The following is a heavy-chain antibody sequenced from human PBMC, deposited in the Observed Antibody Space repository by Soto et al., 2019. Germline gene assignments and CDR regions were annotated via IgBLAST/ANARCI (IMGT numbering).Heavy chain of an antibody. CDR1: GGSISGNY. CDR3: ARGGCSSCWFDP. Sequence: SETLSLTCTVSGGSISGNYWSWIRQPPGKGLEWIGYIYYSGTTNYNPSLKSRVAMSVDTSKNQFTLKLSSVTAADTAVYYCARGGCSSCWFDPWGQGTPVTVSS. J-gene: IGHJ5*02. V-gene: IGHV4-59*01. D-gene: IGHD3-10*02. CDR2: IYYSGTT.